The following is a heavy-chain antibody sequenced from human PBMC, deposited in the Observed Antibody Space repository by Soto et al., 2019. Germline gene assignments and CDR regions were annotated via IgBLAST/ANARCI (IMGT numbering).Heavy chain of an antibody. D-gene: IGHD2-15*01. J-gene: IGHJ2*01. Sequence: QVQLVQSGGEVKKPGASVKVSCQASGYTFSDYAISWVRQAPGQGLEWMGWISASTRNTDQAQNFQGRVIMTLDTSTNTAYMELRSLRYDDTAVYYCVRCYCSVGSCYACWHFDLWGRGTPVTVSS. CDR2: ISASTRNT. CDR3: VRCYCSVGSCYACWHFDL. CDR1: GYTFSDYA. V-gene: IGHV1-18*01.